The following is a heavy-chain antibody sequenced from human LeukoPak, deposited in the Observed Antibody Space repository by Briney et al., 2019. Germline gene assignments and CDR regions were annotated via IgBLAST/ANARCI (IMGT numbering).Heavy chain of an antibody. CDR1: GGSISSSSYY. CDR2: IYYSGST. J-gene: IGHJ4*02. V-gene: IGHV4-39*07. CDR3: ARDSSLYDSSGYSGLLIDY. Sequence: SETLSLTCTVSGGSISSSSYYWGWIRQPPGKGLEWIGSIYYSGSTYYNPSLKSRVTISVDTSKNQFSLKLSSVTAADTAVYYCARDSSLYDSSGYSGLLIDYWGQGTLVTVSS. D-gene: IGHD3-22*01.